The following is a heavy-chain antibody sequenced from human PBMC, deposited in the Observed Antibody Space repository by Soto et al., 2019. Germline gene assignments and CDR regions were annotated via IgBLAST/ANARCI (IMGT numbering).Heavy chain of an antibody. J-gene: IGHJ4*02. Sequence: EVQLLESGGGLVQPGGSLRLSCAASGFTFSSYAMSWVRQAPGKGLELVSAISGSGGSTYYADSVKGRFTISRDNSKNTLYLQMNSLRAEDTAVYYCAKTRWGVVVTSYKYFDYWGQGNLVTVSS. D-gene: IGHD2-2*01. CDR1: GFTFSSYA. V-gene: IGHV3-23*01. CDR2: ISGSGGST. CDR3: AKTRWGVVVTSYKYFDY.